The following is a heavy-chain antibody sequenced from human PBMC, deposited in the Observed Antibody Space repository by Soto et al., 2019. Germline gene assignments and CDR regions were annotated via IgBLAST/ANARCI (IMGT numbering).Heavy chain of an antibody. D-gene: IGHD6-13*01. J-gene: IGHJ4*02. V-gene: IGHV3-30-3*01. CDR3: ASEQQSRRAGDY. Sequence: GGSLRLSCAASGFSFSSHAMHWVRQAPGKGLEWVAGISYDGVSKYYTGSVKGRFTIARDNSRNALYLQLNSLSSGDTAIYYCASEQQSRRAGDYWGLGTLVTVSS. CDR2: ISYDGVSK. CDR1: GFSFSSHA.